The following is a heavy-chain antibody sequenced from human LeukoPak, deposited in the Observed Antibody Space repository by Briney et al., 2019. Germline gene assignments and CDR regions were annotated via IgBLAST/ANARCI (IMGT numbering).Heavy chain of an antibody. CDR1: GGSFSGYY. CDR2: INHSGST. D-gene: IGHD6-13*01. CDR3: ARRGRVAAAGFDY. Sequence: SETLSLTCAVYGGSFSGYYWSWIRQPPGKGLEWIGEINHSGSTNYNPSLKSRVTISVATSKNQFSLKLSSVTAADTAVYYCARRGRVAAAGFDYWGQGTLVTVSS. J-gene: IGHJ4*02. V-gene: IGHV4-34*01.